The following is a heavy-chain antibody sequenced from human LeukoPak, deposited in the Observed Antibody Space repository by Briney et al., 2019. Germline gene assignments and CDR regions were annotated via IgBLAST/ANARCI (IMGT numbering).Heavy chain of an antibody. J-gene: IGHJ3*02. CDR3: ARAPLAPLVGATTSYAFDI. CDR2: INHSGGT. Sequence: PSETLSLTCAVYGGSFSGFYWTWIRQPPGKGLEWIGEINHSGGTKYKPSLKSRVTISVDTSKTQFSLKLNSVTAADTAVYYCARAPLAPLVGATTSYAFDIWGQGTMVTVSS. V-gene: IGHV4-34*01. D-gene: IGHD1-26*01. CDR1: GGSFSGFY.